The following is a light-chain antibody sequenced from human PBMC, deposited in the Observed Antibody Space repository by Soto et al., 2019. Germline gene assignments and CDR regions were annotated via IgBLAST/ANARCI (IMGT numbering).Light chain of an antibody. CDR2: KSD. Sequence: SVLTQPPSASGPPGQRVSITCSGSDSNIGSNSVHWYQQVPGMAPKLLVYKSDQRPSGVPDRFSGSKSVTSASLAISGLRAEDEAEYYCATWDDGLSGVLFGGGTKLTVL. CDR3: ATWDDGLSGVL. J-gene: IGLJ2*01. CDR1: DSNIGSNS. V-gene: IGLV1-47*01.